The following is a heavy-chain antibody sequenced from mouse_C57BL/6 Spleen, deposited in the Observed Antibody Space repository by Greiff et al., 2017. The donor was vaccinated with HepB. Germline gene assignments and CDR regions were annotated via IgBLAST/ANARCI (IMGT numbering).Heavy chain of an antibody. CDR2: IRNKANNHAT. CDR3: TRDEPQWYFDV. V-gene: IGHV6-6*01. D-gene: IGHD6-1*01. CDR1: GFTFSDSW. J-gene: IGHJ1*03. Sequence: EVKVEESGGGLVQPGGSMKLSCAASGFTFSDSWMDWVRQSPEKGLEWVAEIRNKANNHATYYAESVKGRFTISRDDSKSSVYLQMNSLRAEDTGIYYCTRDEPQWYFDVWGTGTTVTVSS.